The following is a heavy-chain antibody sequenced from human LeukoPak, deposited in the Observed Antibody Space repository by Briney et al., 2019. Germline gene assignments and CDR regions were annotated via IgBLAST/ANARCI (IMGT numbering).Heavy chain of an antibody. J-gene: IGHJ5*02. D-gene: IGHD3-10*01. V-gene: IGHV1-69*05. CDR3: ARRYGSGRIDWFDP. CDR1: GGTFSSYA. CDR2: IIPIFGTA. Sequence: EASVKVSCKASGGTFSSYAISWVRQAPGQGLEWMGGIIPIFGTANYAQKFRGRVTVTTDKSTSTAYMELSSLRSEDTAVYYCARRYGSGRIDWFDPWGQGTLATVSS.